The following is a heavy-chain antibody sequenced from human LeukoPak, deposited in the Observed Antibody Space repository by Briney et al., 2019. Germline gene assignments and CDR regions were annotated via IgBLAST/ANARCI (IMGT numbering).Heavy chain of an antibody. V-gene: IGHV3-7*01. J-gene: IGHJ4*02. CDR1: GFTFSSYA. CDR2: IKQDGSEK. D-gene: IGHD2-2*03. CDR3: ASGYCSSTSPY. Sequence: GGSLRLSCAASGFTFSSYAMSWVRQAPGKGLEWVANIKQDGSEKYYVDSVKGRFTISRDNAKNSLYLQMNSLRAEDTAVYYCASGYCSSTSPYWGQGTLVTVSS.